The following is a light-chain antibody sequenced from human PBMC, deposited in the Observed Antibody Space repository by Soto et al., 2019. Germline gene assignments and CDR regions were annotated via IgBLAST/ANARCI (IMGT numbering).Light chain of an antibody. J-gene: IGKJ1*01. Sequence: EIVLTQSPGTLSLSPGERATLSCRASQSVSSSYLAWYQQKPGQAPRLLIYGASSRATGIPDRFSGSGSGTDFTLTIRRLEPEDFAVYYCQQFGSSFGQGTKVEIQ. CDR1: QSVSSSY. CDR3: QQFGSS. CDR2: GAS. V-gene: IGKV3-20*01.